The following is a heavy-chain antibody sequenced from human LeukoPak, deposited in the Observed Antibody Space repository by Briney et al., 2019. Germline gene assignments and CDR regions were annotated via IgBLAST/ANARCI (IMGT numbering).Heavy chain of an antibody. V-gene: IGHV1-18*01. J-gene: IGHJ4*02. CDR1: GYTFTSYG. D-gene: IGHD3-22*01. Sequence: GASVKVSCKASGYTFTSYGISWVRQAPGQGLEWMGWISAYNGNTNYAQKLQGRVTMTTDTSTSTAYMELRSLRSDDTAVYYCVRVAYDSSGSYFDYWGQGTLVTVSS. CDR2: ISAYNGNT. CDR3: VRVAYDSSGSYFDY.